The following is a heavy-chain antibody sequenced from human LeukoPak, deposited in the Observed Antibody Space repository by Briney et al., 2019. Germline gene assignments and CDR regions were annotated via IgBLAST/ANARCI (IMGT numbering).Heavy chain of an antibody. CDR2: IKQDGSEK. CDR1: GFTFSGYW. CDR3: ARDPTYDFWSGYLREYYFDY. V-gene: IGHV3-7*01. J-gene: IGHJ4*02. Sequence: GGSLRLSCAASGFTFSGYWMSWVRQAPGKGLEWVANIKQDGSEKYYVDSVKGRFTISRDNAKNSLYLQMNSLRAEDTAVYYCARDPTYDFWSGYLREYYFDYWGQGTLVTVSS. D-gene: IGHD3-3*01.